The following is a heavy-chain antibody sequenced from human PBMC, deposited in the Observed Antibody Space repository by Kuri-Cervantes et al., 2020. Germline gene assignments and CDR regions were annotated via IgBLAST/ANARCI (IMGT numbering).Heavy chain of an antibody. J-gene: IGHJ3*02. CDR2: INHSGST. CDR1: GGSFSGYY. V-gene: IGHV4-34*01. D-gene: IGHD6-6*01. CDR3: ARSKGIAARRTRGDAFDI. Sequence: SETLSLTCAVYGGSFSGYYWSWIRQPPGKGLEWIGEINHSGSTNYNPSLKSRVTISVDTSKNQFPLKLSSVTAADTAVYYCARSKGIAARRTRGDAFDIWGQGTMVTVSS.